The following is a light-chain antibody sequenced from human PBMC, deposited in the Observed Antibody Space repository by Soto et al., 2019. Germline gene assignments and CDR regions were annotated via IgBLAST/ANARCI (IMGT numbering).Light chain of an antibody. CDR3: QQYTT. J-gene: IGKJ1*01. V-gene: IGKV3-20*01. CDR2: GAS. CDR1: QSVSSSY. Sequence: EIVLTQSPGTLSLSPGERATLSCRASQSVSSSYLAWYQQKSGQAPRLLIYGASSRATGIPDRFSGSGSGTDFTLTISRLEPEDFAVYYCQQYTTFGQGTKVEIK.